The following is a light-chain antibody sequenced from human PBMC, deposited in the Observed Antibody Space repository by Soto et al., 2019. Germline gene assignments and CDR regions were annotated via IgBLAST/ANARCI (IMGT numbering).Light chain of an antibody. V-gene: IGKV3-20*01. CDR1: QSVSSN. J-gene: IGKJ4*01. CDR2: RAS. CDR3: QQYGNSPIT. Sequence: EIVMTQSPATLSLSPGERATLSCRASQSVSSNLAWYQQKPGQAPKVLIYRASSRATGIPDRFSGSGSGTDFTLTISRLEPEDFAVYYCQQYGNSPITFGEGTKLEIK.